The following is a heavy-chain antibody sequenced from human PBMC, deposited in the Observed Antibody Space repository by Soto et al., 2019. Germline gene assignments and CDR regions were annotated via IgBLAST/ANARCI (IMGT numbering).Heavy chain of an antibody. D-gene: IGHD3-3*01. CDR1: GFTFSSYS. Sequence: GGSLRLSCAASGFTFSSYSMNWVRQAPGKGLEWVSYISSSSSTIYYADSVKGRFTISRDNAKNSLYLQMNSLRDEDTAVYYCARRTIFGVVNWFDPWAQGTLVTVSS. V-gene: IGHV3-48*02. CDR3: ARRTIFGVVNWFDP. J-gene: IGHJ5*02. CDR2: ISSSSSTI.